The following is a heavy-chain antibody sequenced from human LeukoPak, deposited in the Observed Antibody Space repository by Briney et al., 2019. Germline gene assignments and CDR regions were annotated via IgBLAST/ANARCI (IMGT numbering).Heavy chain of an antibody. CDR1: GYTLTELS. CDR2: FDPEDGET. Sequence: ASVKVSFKVSGYTLTELSMHWVRQAPGKGVERMGGFDPEDGETIYAQKFQGRVTMTEDTSTDTAYMELSSLRSEDTAVYYCATVGSGSYPGEYFQHWGQGTLVTVSS. D-gene: IGHD1-26*01. J-gene: IGHJ1*01. CDR3: ATVGSGSYPGEYFQH. V-gene: IGHV1-24*01.